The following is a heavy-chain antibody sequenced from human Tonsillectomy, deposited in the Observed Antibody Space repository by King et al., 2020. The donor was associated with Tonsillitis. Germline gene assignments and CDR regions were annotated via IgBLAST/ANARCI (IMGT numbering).Heavy chain of an antibody. CDR3: ARENDDSGGAFDV. CDR1: GGTFSNYA. CDR2: IIPVFGTT. Sequence: VQLVESGAEVKRPGSSVKVSCKASGGTFSNYAVSWVRQAPGQGLEWMGGIIPVFGTTNYAQKFQGRVTINADKSTTTAYMELSSLRSEDTAVYYCARENDDSGGAFDVWGQGTMVTVSS. V-gene: IGHV1-69*06. J-gene: IGHJ3*01. D-gene: IGHD3-22*01.